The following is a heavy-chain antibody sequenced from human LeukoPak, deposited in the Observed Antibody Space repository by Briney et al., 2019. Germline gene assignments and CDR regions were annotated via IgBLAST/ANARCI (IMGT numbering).Heavy chain of an antibody. J-gene: IGHJ4*02. CDR1: GFSFGSYA. CDR3: AKDKAPGSWHTPSDF. CDR2: ISDSGDRT. D-gene: IGHD6-13*01. V-gene: IGHV3-23*01. Sequence: GGSLRLSCAASGFSFGSYALAWVRQAPGKGLEWVSGISDSGDRTSYGDSVKGRFTISRDNSKNTVFLQMNSLRADDTAKYYCAKDKAPGSWHTPSDFWGQGTLVTVSS.